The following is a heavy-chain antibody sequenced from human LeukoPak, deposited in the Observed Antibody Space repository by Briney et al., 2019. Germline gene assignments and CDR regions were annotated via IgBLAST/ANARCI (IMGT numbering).Heavy chain of an antibody. CDR3: ATGGGNYYPDY. CDR2: INHSGST. CDR1: GGSFSGYY. V-gene: IGHV4-34*01. J-gene: IGHJ4*02. Sequence: SETLSLTCAVYGGSFSGYYWTWIRQPPGKGLEWIGEINHSGSTNYNPSLKSRVTISVDTSKNQVSLKLSSVTAADTAVYYCATGGGNYYPDYWGQGTLVTVSS. D-gene: IGHD4-23*01.